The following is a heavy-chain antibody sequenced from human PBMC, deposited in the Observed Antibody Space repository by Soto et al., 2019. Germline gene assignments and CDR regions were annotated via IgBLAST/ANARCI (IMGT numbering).Heavy chain of an antibody. D-gene: IGHD3-3*01. CDR1: GFTFSSES. J-gene: IGHJ4*02. Sequence: VGSLRLSCAASGFTFSSESMSWLRQPPGKGLEWVSFISRTSNVIYYVDSVKGRFTTSRDNGKNLLFLQMNDLRGEDTAVYYCARGTYYSGDNGYYYFDSWGKGTLVTVSS. CDR2: ISRTSNVI. CDR3: ARGTYYSGDNGYYYFDS. V-gene: IGHV3-48*01.